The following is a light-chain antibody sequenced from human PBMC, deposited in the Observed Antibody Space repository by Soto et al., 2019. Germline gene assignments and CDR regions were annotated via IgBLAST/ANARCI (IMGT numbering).Light chain of an antibody. CDR2: DVS. Sequence: QSALTQPASVSGSPVQTITISCTGAVSEVAGYTYVSWYQQHPGKGPKVIIYDVSNRPLGVSNRFSGSKSGTTASLTISGLQAEDEADYYCSSFTRIVGLFGGGTKVTVL. J-gene: IGLJ2*01. V-gene: IGLV2-14*03. CDR3: SSFTRIVGL. CDR1: VSEVAGYTY.